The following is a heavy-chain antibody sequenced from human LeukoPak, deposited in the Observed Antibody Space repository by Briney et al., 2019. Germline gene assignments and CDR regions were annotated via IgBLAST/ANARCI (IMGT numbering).Heavy chain of an antibody. CDR3: ARDNSALGFDY. J-gene: IGHJ4*02. D-gene: IGHD1-1*01. V-gene: IGHV1-2*02. Sequence: ASVKVSCNASGYTFTGYYMHWVRQAPGHGLERMGWINPDSGGTNYAQKFQGRVTMTRDTSISTAYMELSRLRSDDTAMYYCARDNSALGFDYWGQGTLVTVSS. CDR2: INPDSGGT. CDR1: GYTFTGYY.